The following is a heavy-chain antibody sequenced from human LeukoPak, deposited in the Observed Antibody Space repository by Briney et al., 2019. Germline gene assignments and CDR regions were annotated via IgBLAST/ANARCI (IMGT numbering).Heavy chain of an antibody. Sequence: GASVKVSCKASGYTFTSYDIHWVRQATGQGLEWMGWMNPNSGNTGYAQKLQGRVTMSTDTSTSTGYMELRSLRSDDTAVYYCARGLQETLAWLKALSAFDIWGQGTMVTVSS. CDR1: GYTFTSYD. J-gene: IGHJ3*02. V-gene: IGHV1-8*01. CDR2: MNPNSGNT. D-gene: IGHD6-19*01. CDR3: ARGLQETLAWLKALSAFDI.